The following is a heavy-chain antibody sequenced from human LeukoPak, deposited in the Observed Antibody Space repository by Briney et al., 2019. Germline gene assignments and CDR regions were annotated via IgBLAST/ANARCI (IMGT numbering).Heavy chain of an antibody. D-gene: IGHD3-22*01. Sequence: PGGSLRLSCAASGFTFSSYAMSWVRQAPGKGLEWVSAISGSGGSTYYADSVKGRFTISRDNSKNTLYLQMNSLRAEDTAVYYCAKVEGEGTYYYDSSGSKEGDYWGQGTLVTVSS. CDR2: ISGSGGST. J-gene: IGHJ4*02. V-gene: IGHV3-23*01. CDR3: AKVEGEGTYYYDSSGSKEGDY. CDR1: GFTFSSYA.